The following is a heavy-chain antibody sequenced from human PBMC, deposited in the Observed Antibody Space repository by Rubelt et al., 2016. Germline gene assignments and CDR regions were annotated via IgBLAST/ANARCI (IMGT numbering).Heavy chain of an antibody. D-gene: IGHD3-3*01. Sequence: EEQLVESGGNLVQRGGSLRLSCVGSGYIFKSAVMSWVRQAPGKGLEWVSGFSAGGGATWHADSVKGRFTISRDNSKNSLYLQMNSLGSEDTDGYFCVRGIFGAFDIWGQGTVVTVSS. CDR1: GYIFKSAV. V-gene: IGHV3-23*04. CDR3: VRGIFGAFDI. J-gene: IGHJ3*02. CDR2: FSAGGGAT.